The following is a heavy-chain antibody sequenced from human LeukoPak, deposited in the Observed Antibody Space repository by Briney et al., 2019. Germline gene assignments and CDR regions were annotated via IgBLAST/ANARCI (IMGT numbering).Heavy chain of an antibody. Sequence: GGSLRLSCPASGFTVSSNYMSWVRQAPGKGLEWVSVIYSGGDTYYANSVKGRFTISRDNSRNTLYLQMNSLRPDDTAVYYCARRVGPATQWFDPWGQGTLVTVSS. D-gene: IGHD2-15*01. J-gene: IGHJ5*02. CDR1: GFTVSSNY. CDR3: ARRVGPATQWFDP. V-gene: IGHV3-66*02. CDR2: IYSGGDT.